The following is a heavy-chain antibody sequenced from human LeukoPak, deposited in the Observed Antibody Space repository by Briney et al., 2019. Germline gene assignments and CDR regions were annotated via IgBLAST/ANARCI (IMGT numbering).Heavy chain of an antibody. CDR3: ARSLIVASEDY. CDR2: IKRDGSEK. D-gene: IGHD3-22*01. CDR1: GFTFSNSW. J-gene: IGHJ4*02. V-gene: IGHV3-7*01. Sequence: PGGSLRLSCAASGFTFSNSWMSWVRQAPGKGLEWVANIKRDGSEKHYVDSVKGRFTISRDNAKNSVSLQMNSLSADDTAIYYCARSLIVASEDYWGQGTQVIVSS.